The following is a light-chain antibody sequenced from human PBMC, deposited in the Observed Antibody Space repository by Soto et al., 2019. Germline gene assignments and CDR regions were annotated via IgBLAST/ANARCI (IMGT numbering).Light chain of an antibody. V-gene: IGLV2-14*01. CDR3: SSYTSSNTLEGV. J-gene: IGLJ2*01. CDR2: EVS. Sequence: QSALTQPASVSGSPGQSITISCTGTRSDVGGYNYVSWYQQHPGKAPKLMIYEVSNRPSGVSNRFSGSKSGNTASLTISGLQAEDEPDYYCSSYTSSNTLEGVFGGGTKLTVL. CDR1: RSDVGGYNY.